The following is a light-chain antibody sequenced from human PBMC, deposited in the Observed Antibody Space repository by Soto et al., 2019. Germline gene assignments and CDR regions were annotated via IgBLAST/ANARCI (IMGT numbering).Light chain of an antibody. CDR3: QQYSTYPYT. V-gene: IGKV1-9*01. J-gene: IGKJ2*01. CDR1: YDISSS. Sequence: DIQLTQSPSFLSASVEDRVTISCRASYDISSSLAWYQQKSGKAPKVLIYMASNLESGVPSRFSGSGSGTEFTLTISGLQPEDFATYYCQQYSTYPYTFGQGTKVDIK. CDR2: MAS.